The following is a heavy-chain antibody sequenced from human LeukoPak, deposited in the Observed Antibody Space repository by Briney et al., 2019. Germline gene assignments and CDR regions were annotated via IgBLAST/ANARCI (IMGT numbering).Heavy chain of an antibody. CDR3: ARGASGYSSCYY. D-gene: IGHD5-18*01. Sequence: SETLSLTCTVSGYSISSGYYWGWIRQPPGKGLEWIGSFYHSGSTYYNPSLKSRVTISVDTSKNQFPQKLSSVTAADTAVYYCARGASGYSSCYYWGQGTLVTVSS. J-gene: IGHJ4*02. CDR2: FYHSGST. V-gene: IGHV4-38-2*02. CDR1: GYSISSGYY.